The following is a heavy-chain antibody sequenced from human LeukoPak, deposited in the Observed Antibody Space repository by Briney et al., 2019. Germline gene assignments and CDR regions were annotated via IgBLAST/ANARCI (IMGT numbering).Heavy chain of an antibody. D-gene: IGHD3/OR15-3a*01. CDR1: GYAFTGNY. CDR3: AASRWDWTLDY. J-gene: IGHJ4*02. CDR2: INPNSGGT. V-gene: IGHV1-2*02. Sequence: GASVKVSFMASGYAFTGNYIHWVRQAPGQGLEWMGWINPNSGGTNYAQKFQGRVTMTRDTSITTAYMELSRLTSDDTAVYYCAASRWDWTLDYWGQGTLVTVSS.